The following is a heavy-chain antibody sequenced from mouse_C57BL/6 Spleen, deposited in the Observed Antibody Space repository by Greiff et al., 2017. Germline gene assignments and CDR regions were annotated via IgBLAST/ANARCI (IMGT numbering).Heavy chain of an antibody. CDR1: GYTFTSYW. CDR2: IDPSDSYT. J-gene: IGHJ2*01. V-gene: IGHV1-69*01. Sequence: QVQLQQPGAELVMPGASVKLSCKASGYTFTSYWMHWVKQRPGQGLEWIGEIDPSDSYTNYNQKFKGKSTLTVDKSSSTAYMQLSSLTSEDSAVYYCARRVIYYGSTSYAMDYWGQGTTLTVSS. D-gene: IGHD2-1*01. CDR3: ARRVIYYGSTSYAMDY.